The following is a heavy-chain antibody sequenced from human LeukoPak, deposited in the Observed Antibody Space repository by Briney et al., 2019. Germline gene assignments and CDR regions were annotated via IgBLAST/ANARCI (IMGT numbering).Heavy chain of an antibody. D-gene: IGHD3-22*01. V-gene: IGHV4-59*01. Sequence: SETLSLTCTVSGGSISSYYWSWIRQPPGKGLEWIGNIYYSGSTNYNPSLKSRVTISVDTSKNQFSLKLSSVTAADTAVYYCARRDYYYDRSGYYYYYMDVWGKGTTVTVSS. CDR2: IYYSGST. J-gene: IGHJ6*03. CDR3: ARRDYYYDRSGYYYYYMDV. CDR1: GGSISSYY.